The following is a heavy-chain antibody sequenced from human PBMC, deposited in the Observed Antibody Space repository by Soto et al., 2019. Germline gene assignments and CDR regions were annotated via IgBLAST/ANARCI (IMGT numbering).Heavy chain of an antibody. Sequence: LSLTCTVSGGSISSGGYYWSWIRQHPGKGLEWIGYIYYSGSTYYNPSLKSRVTISVDTSKNQFSLKLSSATAADTAVYYCARGIVVVAATLTTGFDYWGQGTLVTVSS. V-gene: IGHV4-31*03. CDR2: IYYSGST. D-gene: IGHD2-15*01. CDR3: ARGIVVVAATLTTGFDY. CDR1: GGSISSGGYY. J-gene: IGHJ4*02.